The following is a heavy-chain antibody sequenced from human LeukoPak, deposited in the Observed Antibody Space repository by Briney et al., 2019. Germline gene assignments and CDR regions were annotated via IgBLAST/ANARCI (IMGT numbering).Heavy chain of an antibody. CDR2: IYTDGST. CDR1: GASVNDNY. J-gene: IGHJ4*02. Sequence: PSETLSLTCTVSGASVNDNYWSWSRQPAGKTLEWIGRIYTDGSTNYNPSLKSRVAISVDTSTNQFSLFLRSVTAADTAIYCCTIGSSSGTLAYWGQGTLVTVSS. V-gene: IGHV4-4*07. D-gene: IGHD6-13*01. CDR3: TIGSSSGTLAY.